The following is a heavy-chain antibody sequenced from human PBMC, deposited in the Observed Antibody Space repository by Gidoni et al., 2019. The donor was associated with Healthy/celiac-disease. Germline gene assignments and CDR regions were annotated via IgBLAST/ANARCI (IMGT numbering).Heavy chain of an antibody. Sequence: EVQLVESGGGLVQPGGSLRLSCAASGFPFSSYAMSWVRHAPGQGLEWVSAISGSGGSTYYADSVKGRFTISRDNSKNTLYLQMNSLRAEDTAVYYCAKARGGSGSYSPCVDYWGQGTLVTVSS. V-gene: IGHV3-23*04. CDR1: GFPFSSYA. D-gene: IGHD3-10*01. J-gene: IGHJ4*02. CDR3: AKARGGSGSYSPCVDY. CDR2: ISGSGGST.